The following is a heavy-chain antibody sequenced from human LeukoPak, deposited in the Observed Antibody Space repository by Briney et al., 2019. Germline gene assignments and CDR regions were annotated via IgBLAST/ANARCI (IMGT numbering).Heavy chain of an antibody. J-gene: IGHJ4*02. CDR1: GGSISTGGYY. CDR2: IYYSGST. V-gene: IGHV4-30-4*01. Sequence: PSETLSLTCTVSGGSISTGGYYWSWIRQPPGEGLEWIGYIYYSGSTSYNPSLKSRLTISVDTSKNQFTLKLRSVTAADTAVYYCAAQLVATADLDYWGQGTLVTVSS. CDR3: AAQLVATADLDY. D-gene: IGHD5-12*01.